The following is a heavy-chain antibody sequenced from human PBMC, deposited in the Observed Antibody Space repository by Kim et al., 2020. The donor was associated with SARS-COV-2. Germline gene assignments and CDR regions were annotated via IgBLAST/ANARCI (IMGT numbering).Heavy chain of an antibody. V-gene: IGHV4-34*01. CDR3: ARGKGVS. CDR1: GGFFSGYY. Sequence: SETLSLTCAVYGGFFSGYYWSWIRQPPGKGLEWVGAINHSGSNKYYPSFKSGVTITVSTSENQSSLKLSTVTAADTAVYYCARGKGVSWGQGILVTVSS. D-gene: IGHD3-16*01. J-gene: IGHJ5*02. CDR2: INHSGSN.